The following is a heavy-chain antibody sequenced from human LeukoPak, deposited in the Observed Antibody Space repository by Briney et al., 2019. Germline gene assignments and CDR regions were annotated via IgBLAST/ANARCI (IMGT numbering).Heavy chain of an antibody. V-gene: IGHV3-21*01. D-gene: IGHD2-21*02. J-gene: IGHJ4*02. Sequence: TGGSLTLSCAASGFTFSSYSMNWVRQAPGKGLEWVSYITSSNNHINYADSVKGRFTISRDNAKNSLFLQMNSLRAEDTAVYYCTRDPPYCGGDCYHFDYWGQGTLVTVSS. CDR2: ITSSNNHI. CDR3: TRDPPYCGGDCYHFDY. CDR1: GFTFSSYS.